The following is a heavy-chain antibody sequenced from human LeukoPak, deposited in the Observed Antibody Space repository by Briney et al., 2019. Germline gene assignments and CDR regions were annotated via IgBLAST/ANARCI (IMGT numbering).Heavy chain of an antibody. D-gene: IGHD6-13*01. Sequence: SVKVSCKASGGTFSSYAISWVRQAPGQGLEWMGRIIPILGIANYAQKFQGRVTITADKSTSTAYMELSSLRSEDTAVYYCARCSSSWYYYYGMDVWGQGTTVTVSS. V-gene: IGHV1-69*04. CDR2: IIPILGIA. CDR3: ARCSSSWYYYYGMDV. J-gene: IGHJ6*02. CDR1: GGTFSSYA.